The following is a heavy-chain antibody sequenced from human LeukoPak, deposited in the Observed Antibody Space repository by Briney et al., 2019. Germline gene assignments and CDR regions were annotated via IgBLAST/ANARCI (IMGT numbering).Heavy chain of an antibody. CDR1: GFIFTNYG. CDR2: ISGNAAGT. V-gene: IGHV3-23*01. Sequence: GGSLRLSCAASGFIFTNYGMSWVRQAPGKGLDWVSSISGNAAGTYYADSVKGRFFISRDNSKNTLYLQMNSLRAEDTAVYYCAKILDNGGIDYWGQGTLVTVSS. CDR3: AKILDNGGIDY. J-gene: IGHJ4*02. D-gene: IGHD2-15*01.